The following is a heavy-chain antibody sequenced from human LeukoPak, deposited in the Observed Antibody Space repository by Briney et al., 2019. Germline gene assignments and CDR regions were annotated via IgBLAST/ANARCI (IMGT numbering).Heavy chain of an antibody. CDR3: ARDKAYGDSEDF. J-gene: IGHJ4*02. Sequence: GGSLRLSCAASGFTVRNYWMSWVRQAPGKGLEWVANIIQDGSEKNYVDSVKGRFTISRDNAKNSLYLQMNSLRAEDTAVYYCARDKAYGDSEDFWGQGTLVTVSS. CDR1: GFTVRNYW. V-gene: IGHV3-7*05. CDR2: IIQDGSEK. D-gene: IGHD4-17*01.